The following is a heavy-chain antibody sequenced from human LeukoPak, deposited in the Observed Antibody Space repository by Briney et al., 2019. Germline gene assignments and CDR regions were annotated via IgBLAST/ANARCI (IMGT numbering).Heavy chain of an antibody. V-gene: IGHV1-2*02. D-gene: IGHD2-2*01. CDR3: ARPHCSSTSCYSYFDY. CDR2: INPNSGGT. Sequence: ASVKVSCKASGYTFTGYYMHWVRQAPGQGLEWMGWINPNSGGTNYAQKFQGRVTMTRDTSISTAYMELGRLRSDDTAVYYCARPHCSSTSCYSYFDYWGQGTLVTVSS. CDR1: GYTFTGYY. J-gene: IGHJ4*02.